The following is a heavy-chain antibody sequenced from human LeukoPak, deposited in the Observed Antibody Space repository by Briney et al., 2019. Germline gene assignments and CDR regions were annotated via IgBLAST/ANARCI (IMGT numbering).Heavy chain of an antibody. CDR2: IIPIFGTA. D-gene: IGHD4-17*01. CDR1: GGTFSSYA. Sequence: ASVKVSCKASGGTFSSYAISWVRQAPGQGLEWMGGIIPIFGTANYAQKFQGRVTITTDESTSTAYMELSSLRSEDTAVYYCARGGTTVTHLDYWGQGTLVTVSS. V-gene: IGHV1-69*05. CDR3: ARGGTTVTHLDY. J-gene: IGHJ4*02.